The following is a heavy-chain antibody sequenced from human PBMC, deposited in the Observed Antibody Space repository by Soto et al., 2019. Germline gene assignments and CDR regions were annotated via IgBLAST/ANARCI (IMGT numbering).Heavy chain of an antibody. D-gene: IGHD2-15*01. CDR1: GGSISSGGYY. CDR2: IYYSGST. J-gene: IGHJ5*02. CDR3: ARVAVVVAGWFDP. V-gene: IGHV4-31*03. Sequence: QVQLQESGPGLVKPSQTLSLTCTVSGGSISSGGYYWSWIRQHPGKGLEWIGYIYYSGSTYYNPSLKSRVXXSXDXXKNQFSLKLSSVTAADTAVYYCARVAVVVAGWFDPWGQGTLVTVSS.